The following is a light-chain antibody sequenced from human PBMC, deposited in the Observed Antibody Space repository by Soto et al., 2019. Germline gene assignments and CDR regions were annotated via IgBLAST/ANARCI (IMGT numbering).Light chain of an antibody. CDR2: GAS. CDR3: QQYNIWLLT. CDR1: QSISSN. J-gene: IGKJ4*01. V-gene: IGKV3-15*01. Sequence: LTPSTLSVSTKERADLSCRASQSISSNLAWYQQKPGQAPRLLIYGASTRATGIPARFSGSGSGTEFTLTICILQSEDFTGYYCQQYNIWLLTVGGVTKAANK.